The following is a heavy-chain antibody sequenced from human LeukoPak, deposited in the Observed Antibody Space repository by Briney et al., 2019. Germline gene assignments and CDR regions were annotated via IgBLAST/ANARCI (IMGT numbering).Heavy chain of an antibody. D-gene: IGHD4-11*01. CDR3: ARVMMGATVTTFHYYCMDV. V-gene: IGHV3-21*01. CDR2: ITSSSSHI. CDR1: GFTFSSYS. J-gene: IGHJ6*03. Sequence: PGGSLRLSCAASGFTFSSYSMNWVRQAPGKGLERVASITSSSSHIYYADSVKGRFTISRDNAKNEVYLQMNSLRAEDTAIYYCARVMMGATVTTFHYYCMDVWGVGTTVTVSS.